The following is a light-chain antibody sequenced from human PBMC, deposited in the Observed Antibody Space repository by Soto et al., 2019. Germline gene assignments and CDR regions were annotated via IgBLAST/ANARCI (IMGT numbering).Light chain of an antibody. J-gene: IGKJ1*01. CDR2: HAS. CDR1: QSVSNN. CDR3: QQYNNWWT. Sequence: EVVMTQSPATLSVSPGERATLSCRASQSVSNNLAWFQQKPSQAPRLLIYHASTRATGIPARFSGSGSGTKFTLIISSLQSEDFAVYYCQQYNNWWTFGQGTKV. V-gene: IGKV3-15*01.